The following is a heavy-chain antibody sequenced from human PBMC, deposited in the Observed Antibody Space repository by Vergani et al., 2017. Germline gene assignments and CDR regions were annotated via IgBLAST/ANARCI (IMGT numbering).Heavy chain of an antibody. CDR3: ARQVWVSQGVGAFET. CDR2: VFHSGSA. Sequence: QVQLQESGPGLVKPSETLSLTCSVSGYSISRGYYLGWIRQPPGKGLEWIATVFHSGSAYYNPSLRRRVTISVETSKNQFSLRLTTLTAADTAVYYCARQVWVSQGVGAFETWGRGTEVSVSS. J-gene: IGHJ3*02. D-gene: IGHD3-16*01. CDR1: GYSISRGYY. V-gene: IGHV4-38-2*02.